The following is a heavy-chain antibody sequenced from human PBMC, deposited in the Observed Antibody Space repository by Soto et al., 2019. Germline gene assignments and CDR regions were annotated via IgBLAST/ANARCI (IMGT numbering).Heavy chain of an antibody. CDR1: GFTFSGSA. V-gene: IGHV3-73*02. Sequence: EVQLVESGGGLVQPGESLKLSCAASGFTFSGSAIHWVRQASGKGLEWVGRIRNKANSYATAYAASVKGRFTISRDDSVNKAYLQMNSLKAEDTAVYYCTRLIDSEIRGYDPWGQGTLVTVSS. D-gene: IGHD3-9*01. J-gene: IGHJ5*02. CDR3: TRLIDSEIRGYDP. CDR2: IRNKANSYAT.